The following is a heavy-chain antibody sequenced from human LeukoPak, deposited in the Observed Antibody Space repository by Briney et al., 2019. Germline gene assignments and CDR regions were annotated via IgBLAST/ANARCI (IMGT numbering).Heavy chain of an antibody. D-gene: IGHD4-17*01. J-gene: IGHJ3*02. Sequence: ASVKVSCKASGYTFTSYCISWVRQAPGQGLEWMGWISAYNGNTNYAQKLQGRVTMTTDTSTSTAYMELRSLRSDDTAVYYCAKVYGDYIPNDAFDIWGQGTMVTVSS. V-gene: IGHV1-18*01. CDR3: AKVYGDYIPNDAFDI. CDR2: ISAYNGNT. CDR1: GYTFTSYC.